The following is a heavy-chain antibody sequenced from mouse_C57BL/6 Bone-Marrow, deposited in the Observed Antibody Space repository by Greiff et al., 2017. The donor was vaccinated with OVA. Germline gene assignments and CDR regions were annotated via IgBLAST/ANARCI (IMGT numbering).Heavy chain of an antibody. J-gene: IGHJ3*01. CDR2: IYPRSGNT. Sequence: VQLVESGAELARPGASVKLSCKASGYTFTSYGISWVKQRTGQGLEWIGEIYPRSGNTYYNEKFKGKATLTADKSSSTAYMELRSLTSEDSAVYVCARVGIEYDFAWFAYWGQGTLVTVSA. D-gene: IGHD2-4*01. CDR1: GYTFTSYG. CDR3: ARVGIEYDFAWFAY. V-gene: IGHV1-81*01.